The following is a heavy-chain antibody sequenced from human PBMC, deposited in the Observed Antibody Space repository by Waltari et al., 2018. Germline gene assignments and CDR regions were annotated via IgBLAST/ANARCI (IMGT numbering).Heavy chain of an antibody. J-gene: IGHJ4*02. V-gene: IGHV4-39*01. CDR2: VYSSGSP. D-gene: IGHD3-10*01. CDR3: ARQSYGSGTYEFDF. Sequence: QLQLQESGPRLVKPSEPLSLPCTVSGGSVRDGFYYWAGIRPPPGKGLEWIGSVYSSGSPHYKSSLKSRVTMSVDMSKNQFSLRLTSVTAADTATYYCARQSYGSGTYEFDFWGQGALVTVSS. CDR1: GGSVRDGFYY.